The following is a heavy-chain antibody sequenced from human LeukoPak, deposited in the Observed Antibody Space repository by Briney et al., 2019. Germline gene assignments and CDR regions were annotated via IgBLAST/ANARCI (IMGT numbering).Heavy chain of an antibody. Sequence: SETLSLTCTISGGSVSDYYWSWIRQSPGKGLEWIGYIYHTGSTSYSPSLKSRVTMSVDTSKNQFSLKLSSVTAADTAVYYCAREVYGDYDYWGQGTLVTVSS. D-gene: IGHD4-17*01. J-gene: IGHJ4*02. V-gene: IGHV4-59*02. CDR1: GGSVSDYY. CDR2: IYHTGST. CDR3: AREVYGDYDY.